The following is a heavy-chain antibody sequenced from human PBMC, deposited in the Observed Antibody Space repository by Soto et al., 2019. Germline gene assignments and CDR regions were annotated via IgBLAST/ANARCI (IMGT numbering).Heavy chain of an antibody. Sequence: RGESLKISCKGFGYSFSRYWIGWVRQMPGKGLEWMGITNPGDSDTRYSPSFQGQVTISVDKSISTAYLQWSSLKASDTAMYYCASHVSGNWFDPWGQGTQVTVSS. J-gene: IGHJ5*02. CDR1: GYSFSRYW. D-gene: IGHD1-26*01. CDR2: TNPGDSDT. CDR3: ASHVSGNWFDP. V-gene: IGHV5-51*01.